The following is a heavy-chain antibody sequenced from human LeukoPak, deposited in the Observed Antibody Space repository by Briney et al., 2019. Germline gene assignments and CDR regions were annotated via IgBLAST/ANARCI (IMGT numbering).Heavy chain of an antibody. D-gene: IGHD5-18*01. CDR1: GFTFSSYV. Sequence: PGGSLRLSCAASGFTFSSYVMSWVRQAPGKGLEWVSDISGSGDKTYYADSVRGRFTISRDNSENTLYLQINSLRAEDTAVYYCAKDALVGTEYSYGLVYFDLWGRGTLATVSS. J-gene: IGHJ2*01. CDR2: ISGSGDKT. CDR3: AKDALVGTEYSYGLVYFDL. V-gene: IGHV3-23*01.